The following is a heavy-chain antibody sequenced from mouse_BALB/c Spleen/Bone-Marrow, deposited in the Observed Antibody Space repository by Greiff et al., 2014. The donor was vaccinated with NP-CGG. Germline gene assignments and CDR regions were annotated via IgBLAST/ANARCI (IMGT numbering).Heavy chain of an antibody. V-gene: IGHV10-1*02. D-gene: IGHD2-4*01. J-gene: IGHJ3*01. Sequence: EVMLVESGGGLVQPKGSLKLSCAASGFTFSTYAMNWVRQAPGKGLEWVARIRSKSNNYATYYADSVKDRFTISRDDSQSMLYLQMNNLKTEDTAMYYCVRHEVMITFAYWGQGTLVTVSA. CDR2: IRSKSNNYAT. CDR3: VRHEVMITFAY. CDR1: GFTFSTYA.